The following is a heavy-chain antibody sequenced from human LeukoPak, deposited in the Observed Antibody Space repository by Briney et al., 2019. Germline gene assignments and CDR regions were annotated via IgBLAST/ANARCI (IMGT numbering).Heavy chain of an antibody. J-gene: IGHJ4*02. V-gene: IGHV1-69*04. D-gene: IGHD6-6*01. CDR3: ARDLPTSSPRAENY. CDR2: TIPILGIA. Sequence: ASVKVSCKASGGTFSSYTISWVRQAPGQGLEWMGRTIPILGIANYAQKFQGRVTITADKSTSTAYMELSSLRSEDTAVYYCARDLPTSSPRAENYWGQGTLVTVSS. CDR1: GGTFSSYT.